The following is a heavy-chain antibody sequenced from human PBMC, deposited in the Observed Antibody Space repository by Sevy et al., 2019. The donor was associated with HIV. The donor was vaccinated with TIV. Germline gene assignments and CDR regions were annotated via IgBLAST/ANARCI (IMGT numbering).Heavy chain of an antibody. CDR1: GFSVSRNH. Sequence: GGFLRLSCAASGFSVSRNHINWVRQAPGKGQEWISVIYSDGTTQYADSVKGRFTISRDTSNNTVYLQVSSLRADDTAVYYCARRLSSAWYFDFWGQGTLVTVSS. CDR3: ARRLSSAWYFDF. D-gene: IGHD6-19*01. CDR2: IYSDGTT. J-gene: IGHJ4*02. V-gene: IGHV3-53*01.